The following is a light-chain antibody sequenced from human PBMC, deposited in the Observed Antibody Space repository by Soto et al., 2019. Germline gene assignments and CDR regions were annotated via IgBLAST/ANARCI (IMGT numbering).Light chain of an antibody. CDR3: QQHDSLPLT. CDR1: QDIGNY. V-gene: IGKV1-33*01. Sequence: DIQMHQSPSSLSASVGDRVTVTCRASQDIGNYLCWYQQRLGKAPKLLIYDASYLEAGVPARFSGSGSGTDFTFPISSLQPEDFATYYCQQHDSLPLTFGGGTKVEMK. J-gene: IGKJ4*01. CDR2: DAS.